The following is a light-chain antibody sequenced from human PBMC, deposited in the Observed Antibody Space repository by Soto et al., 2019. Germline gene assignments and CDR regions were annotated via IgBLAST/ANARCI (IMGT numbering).Light chain of an antibody. J-gene: IGKJ4*01. CDR2: WAS. CDR1: QSVLYSSNTKNY. Sequence: DIVMTQSPDSLAVSLGERATINCKSSQSVLYSSNTKNYLAWYQQKPGQPPKLLVYWASTRESGVPDRFSGSGYGTEFTLTIDSRKAEDVAVYYCQQYFSIPLTFGGGTKVEIK. CDR3: QQYFSIPLT. V-gene: IGKV4-1*01.